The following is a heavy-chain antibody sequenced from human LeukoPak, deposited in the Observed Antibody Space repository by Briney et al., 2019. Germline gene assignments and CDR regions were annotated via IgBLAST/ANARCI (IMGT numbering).Heavy chain of an antibody. CDR2: INPSGDFR. D-gene: IGHD1-26*01. CDR1: GYTFGTHW. Sequence: ASVKVSCKASGYTFGTHWMHWVRQAPGQGLEWMAIINPSGDFRSYAQKFQGRLTVTRDMSTRTVYMELSDLRPEDTAVYYCARDYSGEWEQLTGWWFDPWGQGTLVIVSS. V-gene: IGHV1-46*01. J-gene: IGHJ5*02. CDR3: ARDYSGEWEQLTGWWFDP.